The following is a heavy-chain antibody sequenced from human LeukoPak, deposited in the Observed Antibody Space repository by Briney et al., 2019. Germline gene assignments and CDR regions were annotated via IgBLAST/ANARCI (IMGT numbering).Heavy chain of an antibody. D-gene: IGHD5-24*01. Sequence: HGESLKISCKGSGYSFTSYWIGWVRQMPGKGLEWMGIIYPGDSDTRYSPSFQGQVTISADKSISTAYLQWSSLKASDTAMYYCARHPEMATIHFDYWGQGTLVTVSS. V-gene: IGHV5-51*01. J-gene: IGHJ4*02. CDR1: GYSFTSYW. CDR3: ARHPEMATIHFDY. CDR2: IYPGDSDT.